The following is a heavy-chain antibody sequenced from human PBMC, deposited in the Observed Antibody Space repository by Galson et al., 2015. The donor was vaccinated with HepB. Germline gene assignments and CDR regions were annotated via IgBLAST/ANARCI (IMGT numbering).Heavy chain of an antibody. CDR1: GYSFTSYW. CDR2: IYPVDSDT. J-gene: IGHJ4*02. CDR3: ARRGKSRDGSPIDY. V-gene: IGHV5-51*01. D-gene: IGHD5-24*01. Sequence: QSGAEVKKPGESLKISCKASGYSFTSYWIGWVRQMPGKGLEWMAIIYPVDSDTRYSPSSLGQVTISADKSVSTAYLQWSSLKASDTAMYYCARRGKSRDGSPIDYWGQGTLVTVSS.